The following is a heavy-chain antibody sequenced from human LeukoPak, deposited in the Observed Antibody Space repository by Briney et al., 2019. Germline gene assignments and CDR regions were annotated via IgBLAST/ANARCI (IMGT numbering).Heavy chain of an antibody. J-gene: IGHJ5*02. CDR2: INTDGSST. CDR3: ARDLGAYYDSSDNWFDP. V-gene: IGHV3-74*01. D-gene: IGHD3-22*01. CDR1: GFTFSNYW. Sequence: GGSLRLSCAASGFTFSNYWMHWVRQAPGKGLVWVSRINTDGSSTSYADSVKGRFTISRDNAKNTLYLQMNSLRAEDTALYYCARDLGAYYDSSDNWFDPWGQGTLVTVSS.